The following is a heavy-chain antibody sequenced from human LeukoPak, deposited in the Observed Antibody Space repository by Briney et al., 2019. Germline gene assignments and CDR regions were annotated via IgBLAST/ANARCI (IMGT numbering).Heavy chain of an antibody. J-gene: IGHJ4*02. Sequence: PGGSLRLSCAAYGFIFSGSSMHWVRQAPGKGLEWVCFIRFDATNKYYADSVKGRFTISRDNSNNTLYLQLNNVRTEDTATYFCAKEQYPGYFDFWGQGSLVTVSA. CDR2: IRFDATNK. V-gene: IGHV3-30*02. D-gene: IGHD1-14*01. CDR3: AKEQYPGYFDF. CDR1: GFIFSGSS.